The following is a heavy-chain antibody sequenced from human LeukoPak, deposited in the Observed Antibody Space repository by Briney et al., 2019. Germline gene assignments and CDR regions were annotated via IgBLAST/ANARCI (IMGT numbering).Heavy chain of an antibody. Sequence: GGSLRLSCAASGFKVITNYMSWVRQAPGKGLEWVSVVYSGGSTFYADSVKGRFTISRDDSNNTLYLQMNSLRAEDTAVYYCARDSSSGWCHDSWGQGTLVTVSS. CDR3: ARDSSSGWCHDS. V-gene: IGHV3-53*01. D-gene: IGHD6-19*01. CDR2: VYSGGST. CDR1: GFKVITNY. J-gene: IGHJ4*02.